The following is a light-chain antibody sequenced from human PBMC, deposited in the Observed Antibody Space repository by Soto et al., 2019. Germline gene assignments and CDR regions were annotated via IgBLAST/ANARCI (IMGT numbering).Light chain of an antibody. V-gene: IGKV1-5*01. CDR1: QSISSY. Sequence: DIQMTQSPSSLSASLGDRVTITCRASQSISSYLNWYQQKPGQAPKLLIYDASSLESGVPSRFSGSRSGTEFTLTISSMQPDDFATYYCQEYSSFSFGQGTKVDIK. CDR2: DAS. J-gene: IGKJ1*01. CDR3: QEYSSFS.